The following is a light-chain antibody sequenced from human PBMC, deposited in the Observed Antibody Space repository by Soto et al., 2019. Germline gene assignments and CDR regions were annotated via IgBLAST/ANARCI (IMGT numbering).Light chain of an antibody. CDR1: HNIGTF. Sequence: DIQMTQSPSSLSASVGDRVTITCRASHNIGTFLNWYQHTPGKAPKLLIYSASTLQSGVPPRFSGSGSGTDFTLTISSLQPEDIATYYCQQSYNTLTFGGGTKVEIK. J-gene: IGKJ4*01. CDR3: QQSYNTLT. CDR2: SAS. V-gene: IGKV1-39*01.